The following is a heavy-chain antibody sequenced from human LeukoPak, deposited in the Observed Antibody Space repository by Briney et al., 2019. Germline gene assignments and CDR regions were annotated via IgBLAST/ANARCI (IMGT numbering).Heavy chain of an antibody. V-gene: IGHV3-53*01. J-gene: IGHJ4*02. D-gene: IGHD4/OR15-4a*01. Sequence: GGSLRLSCTVSGFTVSSNSMSWVRQAPGKGLEWVSFIYSDNTHYSDSVKGRFTISRDNSKNTLYLQMNSLRAEDTAVYYCARRAGAYSHPYDYCGQGTLGTVSS. CDR3: ARRAGAYSHPYDY. CDR2: IYSDNT. CDR1: GFTVSSNS.